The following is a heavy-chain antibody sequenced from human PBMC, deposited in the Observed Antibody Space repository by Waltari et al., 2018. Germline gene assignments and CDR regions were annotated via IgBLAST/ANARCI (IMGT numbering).Heavy chain of an antibody. D-gene: IGHD2-8*01. Sequence: QVQLQESGPGLVKPSETLSLTCTVSDGSVTSASYNWNWIRQPPGRGLEWIGYIYYSGTTNYNPSLKSRLTISVDTSKSQFSLRLSSVTAADTAVYYCARGSWSGPFDFWGQGTLVTVSS. CDR3: ARGSWSGPFDF. CDR1: DGSVTSASYN. J-gene: IGHJ4*02. CDR2: IYYSGTT. V-gene: IGHV4-61*01.